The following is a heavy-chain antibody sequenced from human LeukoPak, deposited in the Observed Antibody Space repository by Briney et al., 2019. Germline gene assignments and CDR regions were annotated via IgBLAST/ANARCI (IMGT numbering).Heavy chain of an antibody. CDR2: INHSGST. Sequence: SETLSLTCAVYGGSFSGYYWSWIRQPPGKGLEWIGEINHSGSTNYNPSLKSRVTISVDTSKNQFSLKLSSVTAADTAVYYCARVGYSSSWYYFDYWGQGTLVTVSS. CDR3: ARVGYSSSWYYFDY. V-gene: IGHV4-34*01. J-gene: IGHJ4*02. CDR1: GGSFSGYY. D-gene: IGHD6-13*01.